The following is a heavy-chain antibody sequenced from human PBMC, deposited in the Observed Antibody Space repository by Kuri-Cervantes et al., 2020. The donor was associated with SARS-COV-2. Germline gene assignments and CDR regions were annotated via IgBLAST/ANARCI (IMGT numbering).Heavy chain of an antibody. D-gene: IGHD7-27*01. V-gene: IGHV1-69*05. CDR2: IIPIFGTA. CDR1: GGTFSSYA. J-gene: IGHJ6*03. CDR3: ARDRGQLGIGVYYYYYMDV. Sequence: GGSLRLSCKASGGTFSSYAISWVRQAPGQGLEWMGGIIPIFGTANYAQKFQGRVTITTDESTSTAYMELSSLRSEDTAVYYCARDRGQLGIGVYYYYYMDVWGKGTTVTVSS.